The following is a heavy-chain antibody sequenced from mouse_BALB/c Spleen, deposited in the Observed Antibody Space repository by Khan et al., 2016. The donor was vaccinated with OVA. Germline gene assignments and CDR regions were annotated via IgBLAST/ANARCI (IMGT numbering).Heavy chain of an antibody. Sequence: DVMLVESGGGLVQPGGSLKLSCAASGFTFSSYGMSWVRQTPDKRLELVATINSNGGSHYYPDSVKGRFTISRDNAKNTLYLQMSSLKSEDTAMYYCARMARTINWGQGTTLTVSS. CDR3: ARMARTIN. V-gene: IGHV5-6-3*01. J-gene: IGHJ2*01. CDR2: INSNGGSH. CDR1: GFTFSSYG.